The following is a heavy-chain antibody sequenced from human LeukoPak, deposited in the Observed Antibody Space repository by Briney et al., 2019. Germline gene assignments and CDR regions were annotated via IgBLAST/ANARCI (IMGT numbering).Heavy chain of an antibody. V-gene: IGHV3-23*01. CDR2: ISGGGGST. J-gene: IGHJ4*02. D-gene: IGHD3-3*01. Sequence: GGSLRLSCAASGFTFSSYAMSWVRQAPGKGLEWVSAISGGGGSTYYADSVKGRFTISRDNSKNTLYLQMNSLRAEDTAVYYCAKDRQGGITIFGVVINPTNYWGQGTLVTVSS. CDR1: GFTFSSYA. CDR3: AKDRQGGITIFGVVINPTNY.